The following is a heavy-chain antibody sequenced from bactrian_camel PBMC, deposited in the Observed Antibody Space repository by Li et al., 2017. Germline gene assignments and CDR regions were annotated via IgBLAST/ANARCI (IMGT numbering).Heavy chain of an antibody. V-gene: IGHV3S31*01. Sequence: QLVASGGDSAQAGGTLRLSCTVSGYTAYSNCMGWFRQAPGKERKGVAAIYTDENVTDYDDSVKGRFTFTHDRAQNTLYLQMDNLKPEDTAMYFCAAESRLCPSLAPRSYTYWGQGTQVTVS. D-gene: IGHD1*01. CDR1: GYTAYSNC. CDR3: AAESRLCPSLAPRSYTY. CDR2: IYTDENVT. J-gene: IGHJ4*01.